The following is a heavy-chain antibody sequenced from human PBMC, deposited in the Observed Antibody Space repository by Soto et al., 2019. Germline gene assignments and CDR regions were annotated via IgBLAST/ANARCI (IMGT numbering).Heavy chain of an antibody. V-gene: IGHV4-61*01. CDR3: ARELRFLEWLPYNWFDP. CDR1: GGSVSSGSYY. J-gene: IGHJ5*02. Sequence: PSETLSLTCTVSGGSVSSGSYYWSWIRQPPGKGLEWIGYIYYSGSTNYNPSLKGRVTISVDTSKNQFSLKLSSVTAADTAVYYCARELRFLEWLPYNWFDPWGQGTLVTVSS. CDR2: IYYSGST. D-gene: IGHD3-3*01.